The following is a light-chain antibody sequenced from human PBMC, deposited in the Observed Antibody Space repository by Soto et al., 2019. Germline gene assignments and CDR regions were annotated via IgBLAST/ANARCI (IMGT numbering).Light chain of an antibody. CDR2: GAS. CDR1: QSVSTR. V-gene: IGKV3-15*01. J-gene: IGKJ4*01. Sequence: RASQSVSTRLAWYQHKPGQSPRLLISGASTGATGIPPRFSASGSGTDFTLTVNSLQSEDIAVYYCQQYHNWPVTFGGGTKVDIK. CDR3: QQYHNWPVT.